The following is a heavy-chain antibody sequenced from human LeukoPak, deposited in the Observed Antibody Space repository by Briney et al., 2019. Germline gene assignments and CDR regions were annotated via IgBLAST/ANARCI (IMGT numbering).Heavy chain of an antibody. D-gene: IGHD3-3*01. J-gene: IGHJ3*02. CDR3: ARGFSIFGVGTAVSQRGAFDI. V-gene: IGHV4-31*03. CDR1: GGSISSGGYY. Sequence: SETLSLTCTVYGGSISSGGYYWSWIRQHPGQGLEWIGYIYYSGSTYYNPSLKSRVTISVDTSKNQFSLKLSSVTAADTAVYYCARGFSIFGVGTAVSQRGAFDIWGQGTMVTVSS. CDR2: IYYSGST.